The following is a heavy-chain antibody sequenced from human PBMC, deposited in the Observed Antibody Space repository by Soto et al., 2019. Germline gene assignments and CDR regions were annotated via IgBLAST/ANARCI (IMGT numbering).Heavy chain of an antibody. D-gene: IGHD3-3*01. J-gene: IGHJ6*02. Sequence: GGSLRLSCSASGFTFSTYEMNWVRQAPGKGLEWVSDISDSGRTRYYADSVKGRFTVSRDDDQNSVYLQMDSLRAEDTAVYYCTRDLLHYDFWSGYSAYFYYGMDVWGPGTTVTVSS. CDR3: TRDLLHYDFWSGYSAYFYYGMDV. CDR2: ISDSGRTR. CDR1: GFTFSTYE. V-gene: IGHV3-48*03.